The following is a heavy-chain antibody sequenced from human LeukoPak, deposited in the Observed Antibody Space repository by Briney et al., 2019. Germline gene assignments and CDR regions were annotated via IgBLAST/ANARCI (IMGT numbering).Heavy chain of an antibody. CDR3: GRGGGYYYDSSGYPGGVDY. D-gene: IGHD3-22*01. Sequence: SGTLSLTCAVSGGSISSTNWWSWVRQPPGKGLEWTGEIYHSGSTNYNPSLKSRVTISVDKSKNQFSLKLSSVTAADTAVYYCGRGGGYYYDSSGYPGGVDYWGQGTLVTVSS. CDR2: IYHSGST. CDR1: GGSISSTNW. J-gene: IGHJ4*02. V-gene: IGHV4-4*02.